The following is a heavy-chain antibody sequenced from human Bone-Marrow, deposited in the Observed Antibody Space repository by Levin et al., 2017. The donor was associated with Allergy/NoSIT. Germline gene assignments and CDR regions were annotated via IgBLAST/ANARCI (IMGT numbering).Heavy chain of an antibody. CDR3: AKVRRHDFWSGYLFRRFENWFDP. J-gene: IGHJ5*02. D-gene: IGHD3-3*01. V-gene: IGHV3-23*01. CDR1: GFTFSSYA. CDR2: ISGSGGST. Sequence: GESLKISCAASGFTFSSYAMSWVRQAPGKGLEWVSAISGSGGSTYYADSVKGRFTISRDNSKNTLYLQMNSLRAEDTAVYYCAKVRRHDFWSGYLFRRFENWFDPWGQGTLVTVSS.